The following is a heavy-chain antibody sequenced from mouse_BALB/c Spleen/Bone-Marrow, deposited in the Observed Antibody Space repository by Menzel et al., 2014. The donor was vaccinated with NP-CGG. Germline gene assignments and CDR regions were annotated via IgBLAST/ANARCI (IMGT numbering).Heavy chain of an antibody. CDR3: ARSMIVYFAMDY. V-gene: IGHV1-4*01. J-gene: IGHJ4*01. CDR2: INPTSGYA. CDR1: GYTFTGYT. Sequence: QVQLQQSGAELARPGASVKMSCKASGYTFTGYTIHWVKQRPGQGLEWIGYINPTSGYANYNQKFKDKATLTADKSSSTAYMQPSSLTSEDSAVFYCARSMIVYFAMDYWGQGTSVTVTS. D-gene: IGHD2-3*01.